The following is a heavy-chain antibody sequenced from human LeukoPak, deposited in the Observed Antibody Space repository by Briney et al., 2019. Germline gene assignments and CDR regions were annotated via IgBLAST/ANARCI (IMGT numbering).Heavy chain of an antibody. CDR2: INPNTGGT. J-gene: IGHJ5*02. Sequence: ASVKVSCKASGYTFTSYGINWVRQAPGQGLEWMGWINPNTGGTDYIQKFQGRVTMTRDTSISTAYMELNSLRSDDTAVYYCVRVVRRAAAHAGNWFDPWGQGTLVTVSS. D-gene: IGHD6-13*01. CDR1: GYTFTSYG. CDR3: VRVVRRAAAHAGNWFDP. V-gene: IGHV1-2*02.